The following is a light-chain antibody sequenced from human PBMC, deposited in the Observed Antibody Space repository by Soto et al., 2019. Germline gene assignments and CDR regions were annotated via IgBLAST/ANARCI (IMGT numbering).Light chain of an antibody. J-gene: IGKJ2*01. V-gene: IGKV1-5*01. CDR3: QQYSHAVS. CDR2: DAS. Sequence: IQMTQSPSTLSAPVGDRATISCQASQTVSTILAWFQQKPGKAPNLLIYDASNWESGIPARFSGSGSGTEFTLTISSLQSEDSATYFCQQYSHAVSFGQGTKLEIK. CDR1: QTVSTI.